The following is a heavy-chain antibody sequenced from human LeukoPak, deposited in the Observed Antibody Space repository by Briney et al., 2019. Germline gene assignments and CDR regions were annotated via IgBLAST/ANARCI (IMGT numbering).Heavy chain of an antibody. Sequence: PSETQSLTCTVSGGSISSYYWSWIRQPPGKGLEWIGYIYYSGSTNYNPSLKSRVTISVDTSKNQFSLKLSSVTAADTAVHYCARGRDWFDPWGQGTLVTVSS. D-gene: IGHD5-24*01. J-gene: IGHJ5*02. CDR1: GGSISSYY. V-gene: IGHV4-59*01. CDR3: ARGRDWFDP. CDR2: IYYSGST.